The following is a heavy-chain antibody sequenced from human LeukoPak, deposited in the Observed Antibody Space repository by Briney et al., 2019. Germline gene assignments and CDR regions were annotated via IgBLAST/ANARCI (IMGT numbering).Heavy chain of an antibody. CDR3: ASGGIVVVPVY. CDR1: GGSFSGYY. J-gene: IGHJ4*02. D-gene: IGHD2-2*01. V-gene: IGHV4-34*01. CDR2: INHSGST. Sequence: PSETLSLTCAVYGGSFSGYYWSWIRQPPGKGLEWIGEINHSGSTNYNPSLKSRVTISVDTSKNQFSLKLSSVTAADTAVYYCASGGIVVVPVYWGQGTLVTVSS.